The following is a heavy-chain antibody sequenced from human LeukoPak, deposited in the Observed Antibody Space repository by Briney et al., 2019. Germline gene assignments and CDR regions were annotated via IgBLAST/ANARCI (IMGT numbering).Heavy chain of an antibody. CDR1: GFTFSSYG. J-gene: IGHJ6*02. CDR2: IWYDGSNK. CDR3: ARDADIVVVVAATRYGYGMDV. V-gene: IGHV3-33*01. D-gene: IGHD2-15*01. Sequence: GGSLRLSCAASGFTFSSYGMLWVRQAPGKGLEWVAVIWYDGSNKYYADSVKGRFTISRDNSKNTLYLQMNSLRAEDTAVYYCARDADIVVVVAATRYGYGMDVWGQGTTVTVSS.